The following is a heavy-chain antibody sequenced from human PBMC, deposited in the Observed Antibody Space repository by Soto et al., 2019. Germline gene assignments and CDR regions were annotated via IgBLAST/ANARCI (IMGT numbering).Heavy chain of an antibody. Sequence: PGGSLKISCKGSGYSFTSYWIGWVRQMPGKGLEWMGIIYPGDSDTRYSPSFQGQVTISADKSISTAYLQWSSLKASDTAMYYCARHIGSGWIAGYYGMDVWGQGTTVTVSS. J-gene: IGHJ6*02. V-gene: IGHV5-51*01. CDR2: IYPGDSDT. CDR3: ARHIGSGWIAGYYGMDV. CDR1: GYSFTSYW. D-gene: IGHD6-19*01.